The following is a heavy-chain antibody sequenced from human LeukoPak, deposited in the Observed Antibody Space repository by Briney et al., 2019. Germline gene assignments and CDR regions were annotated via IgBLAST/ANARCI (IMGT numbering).Heavy chain of an antibody. J-gene: IGHJ4*02. V-gene: IGHV1-18*01. CDR1: GYTFTSYG. Sequence: ASVKVSCTASGYTFTSYGISWVRQAPGQGLEWMGWISAYNGNTNYAQKLQGRVTMTTDTSTNTAYMELRSLRSDDTAVYYCARDSARPVGATGPAFDYWGQGTLVTVSS. CDR2: ISAYNGNT. CDR3: ARDSARPVGATGPAFDY. D-gene: IGHD1-26*01.